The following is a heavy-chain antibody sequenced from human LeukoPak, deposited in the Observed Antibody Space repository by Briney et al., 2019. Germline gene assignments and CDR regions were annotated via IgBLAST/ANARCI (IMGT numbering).Heavy chain of an antibody. CDR3: AGGRIAVAGYYYYYYMDV. D-gene: IGHD6-19*01. CDR2: IYTSGST. Sequence: PSETLSLTCTVSGGSISSYYWSWIRQPAGKGLEWIGRIYTSGSTNYNPSLKSRVTMSVDTSKNQFSLKLSSVTAADTAVYYCAGGRIAVAGYYYYYYMDVWGKGTTVTVSS. CDR1: GGSISSYY. V-gene: IGHV4-4*07. J-gene: IGHJ6*03.